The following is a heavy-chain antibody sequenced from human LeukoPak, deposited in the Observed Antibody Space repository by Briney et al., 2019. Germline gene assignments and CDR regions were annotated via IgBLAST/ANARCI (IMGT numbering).Heavy chain of an antibody. CDR3: ARSYYVWGSYPPDDY. CDR1: GFTFSSYW. D-gene: IGHD3-16*02. Sequence: GGSLRLSCAASGFTFSSYWMSWVRQAPGKGLEWVANIKQDGSEKYYVDSVKGRFTISRDNAKNSLYLQMNSLRAEDTAVYHCARSYYVWGSYPPDDYWGQGTLVTVSS. J-gene: IGHJ4*02. V-gene: IGHV3-7*01. CDR2: IKQDGSEK.